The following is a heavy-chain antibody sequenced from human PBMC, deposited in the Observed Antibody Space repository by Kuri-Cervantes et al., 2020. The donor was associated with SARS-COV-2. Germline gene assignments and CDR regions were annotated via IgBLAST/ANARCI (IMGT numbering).Heavy chain of an antibody. CDR1: GGSFSGYY. V-gene: IGHV4-34*01. CDR2: INHSGST. Sequence: SETLSLTCAVYGGSFSGYYWSWIRQPPGKGLEWIGEINHSGSTNYNPSLKSRVTISVDTSKNQFSLKLCSGTAADTAVYYCARGGGGYILRAKCFDYWGQGTLVTVSS. D-gene: IGHD5-12*01. J-gene: IGHJ4*02. CDR3: ARGGGGYILRAKCFDY.